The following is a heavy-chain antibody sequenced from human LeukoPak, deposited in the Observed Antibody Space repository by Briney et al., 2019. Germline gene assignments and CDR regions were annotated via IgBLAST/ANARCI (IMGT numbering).Heavy chain of an antibody. CDR1: GGSFSGYY. Sequence: PSETLSLTCAVYGGSFSGYYWSWIRQPPGKGLEWIGEINHSGSTNYNPSLKSRVTISVDTSKNQFSLKLSSVTAADTAVYYCARFAWGDYYFDYWGQGTLVTISS. CDR2: INHSGST. V-gene: IGHV4-34*01. D-gene: IGHD3-16*01. J-gene: IGHJ4*02. CDR3: ARFAWGDYYFDY.